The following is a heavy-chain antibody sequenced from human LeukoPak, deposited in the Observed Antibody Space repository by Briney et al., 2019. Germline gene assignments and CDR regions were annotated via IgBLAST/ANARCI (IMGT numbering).Heavy chain of an antibody. Sequence: SETLSLTCAVHGGSFSGYYWSWNRQPPGKGLEWIGEINHSGSTSYNPSLKSRVITSVDTSKNQFSLKLSSVTAADTAVYYCARGIRGYSYTFDYWGQGTLVTVSS. J-gene: IGHJ4*02. CDR3: ARGIRGYSYTFDY. CDR2: INHSGST. V-gene: IGHV4-34*01. CDR1: GGSFSGYY. D-gene: IGHD5-18*01.